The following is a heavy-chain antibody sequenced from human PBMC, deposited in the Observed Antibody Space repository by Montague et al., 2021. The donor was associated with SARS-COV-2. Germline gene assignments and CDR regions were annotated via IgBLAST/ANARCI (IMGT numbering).Heavy chain of an antibody. Sequence: SETLSLTCAVYGGSFNDYYWTWIRQPPGKGLEWIGEIDHSGTTNYNPSLKSRVTISVDTSKNQFSLKLSSVTAADTAVYYCARGFDYWGQGTLVTVSS. V-gene: IGHV4-34*01. CDR2: IDHSGTT. CDR1: GGSFNDYY. J-gene: IGHJ4*02. CDR3: ARGFDY.